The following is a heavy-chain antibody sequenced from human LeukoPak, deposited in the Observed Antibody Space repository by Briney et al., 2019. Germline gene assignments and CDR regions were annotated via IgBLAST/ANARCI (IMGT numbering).Heavy chain of an antibody. Sequence: GGSLRLSCAASGFIFSNVWMNWVRQAPGKGLEWVGRIKSKTHGGTMDYAAPVKGRFTISRDDSKSTLFLQVNDLKTEDTAMYYCTTLGYSGYAFNCWGQGTLVTVSS. J-gene: IGHJ4*02. CDR1: GFIFSNVW. CDR3: TTLGYSGYAFNC. V-gene: IGHV3-15*01. CDR2: IKSKTHGGTM. D-gene: IGHD3-22*01.